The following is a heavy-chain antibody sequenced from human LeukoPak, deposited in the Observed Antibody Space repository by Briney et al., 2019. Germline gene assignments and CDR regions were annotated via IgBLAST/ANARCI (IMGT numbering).Heavy chain of an antibody. Sequence: GGSLRLSCAASGFTFSSYSMNWVRQAPGKGLEWVSYISSSSSTIYYVDSVKGGFTISRDNAKNSLYLQMNSLRAEDTAVYYCAEGPYYDILTGYSSDAFHIWGQGTVVTVSS. V-gene: IGHV3-48*01. CDR3: AEGPYYDILTGYSSDAFHI. CDR1: GFTFSSYS. CDR2: ISSSSSTI. D-gene: IGHD3-9*01. J-gene: IGHJ3*02.